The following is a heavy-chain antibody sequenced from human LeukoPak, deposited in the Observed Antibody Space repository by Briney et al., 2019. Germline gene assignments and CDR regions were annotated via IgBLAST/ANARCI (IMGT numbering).Heavy chain of an antibody. D-gene: IGHD6-6*01. V-gene: IGHV4-4*07. CDR3: ARVSIAARPPYGWFDP. CDR2: IYTSGST. CDR1: GVSISSYY. Sequence: SETLSLTCTVSGVSISSYYWSWIRQPAGKGLEWIGRIYTSGSTNYNPSLKSRVTMSVDTSKNQFSLKLSSVTAADTAVYYCARVSIAARPPYGWFDPWGQGTLVTVSS. J-gene: IGHJ5*02.